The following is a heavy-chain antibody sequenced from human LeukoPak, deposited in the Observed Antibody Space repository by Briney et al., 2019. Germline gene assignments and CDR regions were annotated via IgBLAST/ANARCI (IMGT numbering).Heavy chain of an antibody. D-gene: IGHD1-26*01. V-gene: IGHV4-34*01. CDR3: ARKRYSGTFDY. Sequence: SETLSLTCAVYGGSFSSYYWSWIRQPPGKGLECLGEINHSGSTNYNPSLMSRVTISVDTSKNQFSLKLSSVTAADTAVYYCARKRYSGTFDYWGQGTLVTVSS. CDR2: INHSGST. J-gene: IGHJ4*02. CDR1: GGSFSSYY.